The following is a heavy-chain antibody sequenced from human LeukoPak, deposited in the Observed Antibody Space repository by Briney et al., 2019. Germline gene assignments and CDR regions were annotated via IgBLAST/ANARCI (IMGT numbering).Heavy chain of an antibody. D-gene: IGHD5-24*01. Sequence: ASVKVSCKASGYTFTNYYMHWVRQAPGQGLEWMGIINPSGGITNYAQKFQGRVTMTRDMSTSTVYMELSSLRSEDTAVYYCAREQFVYYYMDVWGKGTTVTISS. V-gene: IGHV1-46*01. CDR3: AREQFVYYYMDV. CDR2: INPSGGIT. CDR1: GYTFTNYY. J-gene: IGHJ6*03.